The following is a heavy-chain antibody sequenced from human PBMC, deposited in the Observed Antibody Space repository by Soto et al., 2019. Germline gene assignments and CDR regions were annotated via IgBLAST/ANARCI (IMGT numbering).Heavy chain of an antibody. D-gene: IGHD7-27*01. CDR3: TTVGKPRILYYFDY. CDR1: GFTFSDYY. Sequence: PGGSLRLSCAASGFTFSDYYMNWVRQAPGKGLEWVSSISSSSTIYYADSVKGRFTISRDNAKNSLYLQMNSLRAEDTAVYYCTTVGKPRILYYFDYWGQGTLVTVSS. J-gene: IGHJ4*02. V-gene: IGHV3-11*04. CDR2: ISSSSTI.